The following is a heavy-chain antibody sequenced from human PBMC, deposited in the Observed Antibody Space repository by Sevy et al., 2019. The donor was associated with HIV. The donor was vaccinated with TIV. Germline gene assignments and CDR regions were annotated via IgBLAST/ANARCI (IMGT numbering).Heavy chain of an antibody. Sequence: SETLSLTCTVSGGSISSSSYYWGWIRQPPGKGLEWIGSIYYSGSTYYNPSLKSRVTISVDTSKNQFSLKLSSVTAADTAVYYCARHIVTGAFDIWGQGTMVTAS. V-gene: IGHV4-39*01. J-gene: IGHJ3*02. CDR1: GGSISSSSYY. CDR3: ARHIVTGAFDI. CDR2: IYYSGST. D-gene: IGHD2-15*01.